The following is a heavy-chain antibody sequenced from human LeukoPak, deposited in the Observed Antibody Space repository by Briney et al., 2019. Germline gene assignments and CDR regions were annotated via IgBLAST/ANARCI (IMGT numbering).Heavy chain of an antibody. CDR2: TYYRSKWYN. D-gene: IGHD3-10*01. CDR3: ARAGLYYYGSVSYYPAPHAFDI. CDR1: GDSVSSNSAA. Sequence: SQTLLLTCAISGDSVSSNSAAWNWIRQSPSRGLEWLGRTYYRSKWYNDYAVSVKSRITIKPDTSKNQFSLQLNPVTPEDTAVYYRARAGLYYYGSVSYYPAPHAFDIWGQGTMVTVSS. V-gene: IGHV6-1*01. J-gene: IGHJ3*02.